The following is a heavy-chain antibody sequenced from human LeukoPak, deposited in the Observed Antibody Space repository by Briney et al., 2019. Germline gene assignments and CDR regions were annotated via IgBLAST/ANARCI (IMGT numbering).Heavy chain of an antibody. CDR3: ALLAVASDFDY. CDR2: IGASSTPN. CDR1: GFPFSFYE. V-gene: IGHV3-48*03. D-gene: IGHD6-19*01. J-gene: IGHJ4*02. Sequence: GGSLRLSCVVSGFPFSFYELNWVRQAPGKGLEWVSNIGASSTPNYYADSVKGRFSISRDNAKSSLYLQMNSLRVEDTAVYYCALLAVASDFDYWAQGALVTVSS.